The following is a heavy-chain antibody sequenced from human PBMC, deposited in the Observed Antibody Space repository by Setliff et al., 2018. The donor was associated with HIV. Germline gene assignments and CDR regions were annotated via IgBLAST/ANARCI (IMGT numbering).Heavy chain of an antibody. CDR1: GYTFTSYA. V-gene: IGHV7-4-1*02. CDR2: IHTNTGDP. Sequence: ASVKVSCKASGYTFTSYAVNWVRQAPGQGLEWVGWIHTNTGDPTYAQGFTGRFVFSFDTSVSTAYLQISSLKAEDTAVYYCARVEIYGSGFYYYGMDVWGQGTTVTVSS. CDR3: ARVEIYGSGFYYYGMDV. J-gene: IGHJ6*02. D-gene: IGHD3-10*01.